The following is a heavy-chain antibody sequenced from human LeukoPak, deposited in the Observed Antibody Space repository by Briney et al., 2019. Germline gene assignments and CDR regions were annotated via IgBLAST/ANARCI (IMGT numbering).Heavy chain of an antibody. J-gene: IGHJ4*02. CDR2: IYYSGST. Sequence: SETLSLTCTVSSASISTYYWSWIRQPPGKGLEWIGYIYYSGSTNYNPSLKSRVTISVDTSKNQFSLKLSSVTAADTAVYYCARSSGWYISGGLDYWGQGTLVTVSS. D-gene: IGHD6-19*01. CDR1: SASISTYY. CDR3: ARSSGWYISGGLDY. V-gene: IGHV4-59*01.